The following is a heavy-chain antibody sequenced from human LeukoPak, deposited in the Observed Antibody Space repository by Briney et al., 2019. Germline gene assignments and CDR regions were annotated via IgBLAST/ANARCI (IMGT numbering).Heavy chain of an antibody. J-gene: IGHJ3*02. CDR2: IYPGDSDT. Sequence: GESLKISCKGSGYSFTSYWIGWVRQMPGKGLEWMGIIYPGDSDTRYSPSFQGQVTISADESISTAYLQWSSLKASDTAMYYCARLTGYCSSTSCYPGAFDIWGQGTMVTVSS. CDR3: ARLTGYCSSTSCYPGAFDI. V-gene: IGHV5-51*01. D-gene: IGHD2-2*01. CDR1: GYSFTSYW.